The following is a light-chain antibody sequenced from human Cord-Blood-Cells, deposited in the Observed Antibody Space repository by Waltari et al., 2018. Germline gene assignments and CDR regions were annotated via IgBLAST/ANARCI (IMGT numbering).Light chain of an antibody. Sequence: QSALTQPASVSGSPGQSITISCTGTSSDVGSYNLVSWYQQHPGKAPKLMIYEGSKRPSGGSNRFSGSKSGKTASLTISGLQAEDEADYYCCSYAGSSTLVFGGGTKLTVL. V-gene: IGLV2-23*01. J-gene: IGLJ3*02. CDR1: SSDVGSYNL. CDR2: EGS. CDR3: CSYAGSSTLV.